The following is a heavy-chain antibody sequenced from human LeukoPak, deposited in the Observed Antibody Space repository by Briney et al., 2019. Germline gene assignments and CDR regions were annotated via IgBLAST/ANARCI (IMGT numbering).Heavy chain of an antibody. CDR1: GGSISSYY. V-gene: IGHV4-59*08. D-gene: IGHD2-2*02. Sequence: SETLSLTCTVSGGSISSYYWSWIRQPPGKGLEWIGYIYYSGSTNYNPSLKSRVTISVDTFKNQFSLRLSSVTAADTAVYYCARGVVVPAAIWYFDLWGRGTLVTVSS. J-gene: IGHJ2*01. CDR2: IYYSGST. CDR3: ARGVVVPAAIWYFDL.